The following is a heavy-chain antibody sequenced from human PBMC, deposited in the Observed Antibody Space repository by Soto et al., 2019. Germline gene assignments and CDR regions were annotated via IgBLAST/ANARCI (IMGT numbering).Heavy chain of an antibody. Sequence: ASVKVSCKASGGTFSSYTISWVRQAPGQGLEWMGRIIPILGIANYAQKFQGRVTITADKSTSTAYMELSSLRSEDTAVYYCASLSGCSYGPPYYYYGMDVWGQGTTVTVSS. D-gene: IGHD5-18*01. J-gene: IGHJ6*02. CDR3: ASLSGCSYGPPYYYYGMDV. CDR2: IIPILGIA. V-gene: IGHV1-69*02. CDR1: GGTFSSYT.